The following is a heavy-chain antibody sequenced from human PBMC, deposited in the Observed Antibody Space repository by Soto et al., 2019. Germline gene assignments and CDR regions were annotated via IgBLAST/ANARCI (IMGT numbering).Heavy chain of an antibody. D-gene: IGHD5-12*01. J-gene: IGHJ4*02. V-gene: IGHV3-33*01. CDR1: GFTFSSYG. Sequence: QVQLVESGGGVVQPGRSLRLSCAASGFTFSSYGMHWVRQAPGKGLEWVAVIWYDGSNKYYADSVKGRFTISRDNSKNTLYLPMNSLRAEDTAVYYCARAGGYDWFDYWGQGTLVTVSS. CDR2: IWYDGSNK. CDR3: ARAGGYDWFDY.